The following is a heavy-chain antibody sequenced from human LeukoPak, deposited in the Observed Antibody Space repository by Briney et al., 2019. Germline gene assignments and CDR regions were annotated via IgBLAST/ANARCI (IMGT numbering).Heavy chain of an antibody. Sequence: GGSLKLSCAASGFTFSGSAMHWVRQASGKGLEWVGRIRSKANSYATAYAASVKGRFTISRDDSKNTAYLQINSLKTEDTAVYYCTRLPLGYYYYMDVWGKGTTVTVSS. V-gene: IGHV3-73*01. J-gene: IGHJ6*03. CDR1: GFTFSGSA. CDR2: IRSKANSYAT. D-gene: IGHD7-27*01. CDR3: TRLPLGYYYYMDV.